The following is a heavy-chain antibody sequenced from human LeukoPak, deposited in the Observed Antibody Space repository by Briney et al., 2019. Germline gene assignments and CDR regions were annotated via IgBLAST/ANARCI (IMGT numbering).Heavy chain of an antibody. CDR2: ISSSSSYI. Sequence: GGSLRLSCAASGFTFSSYSMNWVRQAPGKGLEWVSSISSSSSYIYYADSVKGRFTISRDNAKNSLYLQMNSLRAEDTAVYYCARDRIRNYDSGFSYGMDVWGQGTTVTVSS. CDR1: GFTFSSYS. D-gene: IGHD3-10*01. CDR3: ARDRIRNYDSGFSYGMDV. V-gene: IGHV3-21*04. J-gene: IGHJ6*02.